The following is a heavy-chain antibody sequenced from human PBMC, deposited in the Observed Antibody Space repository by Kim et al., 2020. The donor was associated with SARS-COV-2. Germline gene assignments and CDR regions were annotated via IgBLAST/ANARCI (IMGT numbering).Heavy chain of an antibody. D-gene: IGHD2-15*01. CDR2: IYYSGTT. J-gene: IGHJ6*02. V-gene: IGHV4-31*03. CDR1: GGSISSGGYY. Sequence: SETLSLTCTVSGGSISSGGYYWSWIRQHPGKGLEWIGYIYYSGTTYYNPFLKSRVTISVDTSKNQFSLKLSSVTAADTAVYYCARGLEGGGSTYYYYAMDVWGQGTTVTVSS. CDR3: ARGLEGGGSTYYYYAMDV.